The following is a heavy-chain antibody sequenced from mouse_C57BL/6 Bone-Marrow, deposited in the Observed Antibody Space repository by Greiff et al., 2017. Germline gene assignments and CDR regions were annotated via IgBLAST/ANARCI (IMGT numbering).Heavy chain of an antibody. CDR3: AREGVVALYAMDY. D-gene: IGHD1-1*01. Sequence: VQLQQPGAELVMPGASVKLSCKASGYTFTSYWMHWVKQRPGQGLEWIGEIDPSDSYTNYNQKFKGKSTLTVDKSSSTAYMQLSSLTSEDSAVYYCAREGVVALYAMDYWGQGTSVTVSS. CDR2: IDPSDSYT. J-gene: IGHJ4*01. V-gene: IGHV1-69*01. CDR1: GYTFTSYW.